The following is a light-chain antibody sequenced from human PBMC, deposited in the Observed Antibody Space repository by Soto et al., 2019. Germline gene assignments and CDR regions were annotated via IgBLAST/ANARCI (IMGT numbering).Light chain of an antibody. CDR1: QGISNY. Sequence: DIQMTESPSSISASVGDRVTITCRASQGISNYLAWYQQKPGKVPKLLIYAAATLQSGVPSRFSGSGSGTDFTLTISSLQREDVASYYCQKYNSAPLTFGGGTKVDIK. J-gene: IGKJ4*01. CDR2: AAA. CDR3: QKYNSAPLT. V-gene: IGKV1-27*01.